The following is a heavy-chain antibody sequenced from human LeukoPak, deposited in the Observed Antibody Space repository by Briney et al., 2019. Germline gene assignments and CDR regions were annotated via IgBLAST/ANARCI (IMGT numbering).Heavy chain of an antibody. D-gene: IGHD4-17*01. Sequence: PSEALSLTCAVYGGSFSSYYWSWIRQSPGKGLEWIGKINHSGSTNYNPSLKSRVTISVDTSKNQFSLKLSSVTAADTAVYYCARGTIYGDYYFDYWGQGTLVTVSS. CDR2: INHSGST. J-gene: IGHJ4*02. CDR1: GGSFSSYY. V-gene: IGHV4-34*01. CDR3: ARGTIYGDYYFDY.